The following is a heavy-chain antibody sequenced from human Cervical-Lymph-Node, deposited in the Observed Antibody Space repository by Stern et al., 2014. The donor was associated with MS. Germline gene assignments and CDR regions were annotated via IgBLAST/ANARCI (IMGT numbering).Heavy chain of an antibody. V-gene: IGHV1-69*01. Sequence: QVQLVQSGAEVKKPGSSVKVSCKASGGTFSSYTISWVRQAPGQGLEWMGGIITIFGTANYAQAFLVRGTITADEYTSTAYMELSSLRSEDTAVYYCAREFNYDSSGYYFYYWGRGTLVTVSS. CDR3: AREFNYDSSGYYFYY. CDR2: IITIFGTA. CDR1: GGTFSSYT. J-gene: IGHJ4*02. D-gene: IGHD3-22*01.